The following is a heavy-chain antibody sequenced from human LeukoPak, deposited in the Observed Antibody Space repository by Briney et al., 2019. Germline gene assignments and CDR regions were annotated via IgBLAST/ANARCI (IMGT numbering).Heavy chain of an antibody. CDR2: VNPKNGDT. CDR3: SRDLSSTAYWELDY. J-gene: IGHJ4*02. CDR1: GYIFTDYF. D-gene: IGHD3-10*01. V-gene: IGHV1-2*06. Sequence: ASVEVSCKASGYIFTDYFIHWVRQAPGQGPEWMGRVNPKNGDTYYAQTFQGRVTVTGATSISTAYMDLTTLRSDDTAIYYCSRDLSSTAYWELDYWGQGTLVTVSS.